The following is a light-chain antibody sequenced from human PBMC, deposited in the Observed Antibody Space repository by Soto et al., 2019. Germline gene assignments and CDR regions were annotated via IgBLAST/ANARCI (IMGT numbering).Light chain of an antibody. CDR1: SSNIGSNL. J-gene: IGLJ1*01. CDR2: TNN. V-gene: IGLV1-44*01. CDR3: AAWDDSLNGGV. Sequence: QSVLTQQPSASGTPGQRVTISCSGSSSNIGSNLVNWYQQFPGTAPKLLIYTNNQRPSGVPGRFSGSKSGTSASLAVSGLQSEDEADYYCAAWDDSLNGGVFGTGTKVTVL.